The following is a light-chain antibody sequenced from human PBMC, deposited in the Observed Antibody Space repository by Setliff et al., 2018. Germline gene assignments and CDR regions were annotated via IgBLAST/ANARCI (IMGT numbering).Light chain of an antibody. CDR2: AVN. V-gene: IGLV2-14*01. Sequence: QSALTQPASVSGYPGQSITISCAGTSSDVGAYNYVSWYQQNPGKAPKLLIYAVNNRPSGVSDRFSGSKSGSTASLTISGLQAEDEADYYCGSYARSSAPYVFGTGTKVTVL. J-gene: IGLJ1*01. CDR3: GSYARSSAPYV. CDR1: SSDVGAYNY.